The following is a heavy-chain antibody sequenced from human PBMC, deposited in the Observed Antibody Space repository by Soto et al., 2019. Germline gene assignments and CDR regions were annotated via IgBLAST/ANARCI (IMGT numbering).Heavy chain of an antibody. CDR3: ARHRGLAVAGTFAY. Sequence: GESLKIPCAGSGYNFTHYWIGWVRQMPGKGLEWMGIIYPGDSDTRYSPSFRGQVTISADRSTRTAFLQWSSLKASDTAMYYCARHRGLAVAGTFAYWGQGTQVTVSS. CDR2: IYPGDSDT. CDR1: GYNFTHYW. D-gene: IGHD6-19*01. J-gene: IGHJ4*02. V-gene: IGHV5-51*01.